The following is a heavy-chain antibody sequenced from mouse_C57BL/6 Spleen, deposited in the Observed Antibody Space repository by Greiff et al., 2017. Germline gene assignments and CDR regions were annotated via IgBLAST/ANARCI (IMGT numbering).Heavy chain of an antibody. CDR1: GYTFTSYT. Sequence: QVQLKESGAELARPGASVKMSCKASGYTFTSYTMHWVKQRPGQGLEWIGYINPSSGYTKYNQKFKDKATLTADKSSSPAYMQLSSLTSEDSAVYYCARYENDLYAMDYWGQGTSVTVSS. V-gene: IGHV1-4*01. J-gene: IGHJ4*01. CDR3: ARYENDLYAMDY. CDR2: INPSSGYT. D-gene: IGHD2-12*01.